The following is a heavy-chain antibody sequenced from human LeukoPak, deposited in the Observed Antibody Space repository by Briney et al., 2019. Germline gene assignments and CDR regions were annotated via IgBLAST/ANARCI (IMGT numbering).Heavy chain of an antibody. D-gene: IGHD6-13*01. CDR3: ARDSSSWPNWFDR. V-gene: IGHV4-4*07. Sequence: SETLSLTCTVSGGSISSYYWSWLRQPAGKGLEGIGRIYTSGSTNYKPSLKSRVTMSVDTSKNQFSLKLSSVTAADTAVYYCARDSSSWPNWFDRWGQGTLVTVSS. CDR2: IYTSGST. J-gene: IGHJ5*02. CDR1: GGSISSYY.